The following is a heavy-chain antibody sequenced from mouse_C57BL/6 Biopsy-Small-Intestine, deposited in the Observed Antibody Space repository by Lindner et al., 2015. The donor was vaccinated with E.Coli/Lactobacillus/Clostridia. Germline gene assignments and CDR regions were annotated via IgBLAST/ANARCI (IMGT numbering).Heavy chain of an antibody. D-gene: IGHD2-3*01. Sequence: VKVSCKTSGYTFSNYYMHWVRQAPGQGLEWMGIIHPSGGTTFYAQKLQGRVTVTRDMSTSTVYMELSGLKSDDTAMYYCAREIPDAYWFDPWGQGTLVTVSS. J-gene: IGHJ4*01. CDR3: AREIPDAYWFDP. CDR2: IHPSGGTT. V-gene: IGHV1-64*01. CDR1: GYTFSNYY.